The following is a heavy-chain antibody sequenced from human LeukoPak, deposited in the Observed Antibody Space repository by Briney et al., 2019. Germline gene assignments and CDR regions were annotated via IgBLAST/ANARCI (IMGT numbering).Heavy chain of an antibody. J-gene: IGHJ4*02. Sequence: SETLSLTCTVSGGSISSYYWSWIRQPPGKGLEWIGYSYSSGSTNYNPSLKSRVTISVDTSKNQFSLRLSSVTAADTAVYYCARDHGSSNWYYYWGQGTLVTVPS. CDR3: ARDHGSSNWYYY. CDR1: GGSISSYY. V-gene: IGHV4-59*12. CDR2: SYSSGST. D-gene: IGHD6-13*01.